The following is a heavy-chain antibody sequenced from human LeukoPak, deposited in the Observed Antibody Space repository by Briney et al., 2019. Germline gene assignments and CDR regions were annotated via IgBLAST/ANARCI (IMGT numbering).Heavy chain of an antibody. CDR1: GFTFRTYA. D-gene: IGHD6-13*01. CDR2: ISDDGTNR. CDR3: ARGPPLRITAAGTPTELDF. Sequence: PGRSLRLSCVASGFTFRTYAMHWVRQAPGKGLEWVAVISDDGTNRYHADSVTGRFTVSRDNSKNTLYLQMNSLRVEDTAVYYCARGPPLRITAAGTPTELDFWGQGALATVSS. V-gene: IGHV3-30-3*01. J-gene: IGHJ4*02.